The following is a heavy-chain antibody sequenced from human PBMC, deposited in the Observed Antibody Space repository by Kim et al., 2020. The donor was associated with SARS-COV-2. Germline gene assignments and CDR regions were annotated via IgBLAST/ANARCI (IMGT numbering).Heavy chain of an antibody. CDR2: VKQDGAER. D-gene: IGHD1-26*01. V-gene: IGHV3-7*05. CDR1: GFTFKTYW. CDR3: ARAKVGATTPDAFDV. Sequence: GGSLRLSCAASGFTFKTYWMTWFRQAPGKGVEWVASVKQDGAERHYLDSVKGRFTIERDNARNSLSLQMNSLRAEDTAVYFCARAKVGATTPDAFDVWGRGTTLTV. J-gene: IGHJ3*01.